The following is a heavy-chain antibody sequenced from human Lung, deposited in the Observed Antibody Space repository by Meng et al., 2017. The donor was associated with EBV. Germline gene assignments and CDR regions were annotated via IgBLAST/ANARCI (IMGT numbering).Heavy chain of an antibody. CDR3: ANAGRFGESLGDY. J-gene: IGHJ4*02. CDR2: IYYTGSS. D-gene: IGHD3-10*01. Sequence: QLQLPGSGPGLVQPSPARSLTCTVSGGSVISGGYYWSWIRQQPGKGLEWIGYIYYTGSSFYNPSLKSRVTISVDTSKNQFSLNLSSVTAADTAVYYCANAGRFGESLGDYWGQGILVTVSS. V-gene: IGHV4-31*03. CDR1: GGSVISGGYY.